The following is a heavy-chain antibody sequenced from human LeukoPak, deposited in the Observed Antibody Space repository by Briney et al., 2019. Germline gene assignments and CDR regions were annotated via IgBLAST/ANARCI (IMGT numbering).Heavy chain of an antibody. J-gene: IGHJ4*02. V-gene: IGHV3-33*07. CDR1: GFRLSLYG. Sequence: PGRSLRLSCAASGFRLSLYGKYWVRQAPGRGREWVVHIYNDGVLPSYLTSVSGAFTISRDNSKNTLDLQMDSLRVEDTAVYYCAQGHYVGNSEVLDNWGQGSLVIVSS. CDR2: IYNDGVLP. CDR3: AQGHYVGNSEVLDN. D-gene: IGHD4-23*01.